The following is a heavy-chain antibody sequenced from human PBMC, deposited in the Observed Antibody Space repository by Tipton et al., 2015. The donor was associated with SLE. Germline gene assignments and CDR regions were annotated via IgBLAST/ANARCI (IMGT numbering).Heavy chain of an antibody. V-gene: IGHV3-23*01. CDR1: GFTFNSYA. Sequence: SLRLSCAASGFTFNSYAMTWVRQAPGKGLECVSVVTSGGTTFYADSVKGRFTISRDNSKNTLYLQMNSLRAEDTAVYYCARDGRREGFDIWGQGTMVTVSS. CDR3: ARDGRREGFDI. D-gene: IGHD1-1*01. J-gene: IGHJ3*02. CDR2: VTSGGTT.